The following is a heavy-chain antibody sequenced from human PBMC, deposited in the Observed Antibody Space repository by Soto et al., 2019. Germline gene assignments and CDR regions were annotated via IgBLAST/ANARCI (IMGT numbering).Heavy chain of an antibody. J-gene: IGHJ5*01. CDR2: IYRTGST. CDR3: ARDPSEGRVGNWFES. CDR1: GGSFTSNNW. V-gene: IGHV4-4*02. Sequence: PSETLSLTCAVSGGSFTSNNWWTWVRQPPGQGLEWIGEIYRTGSTNYNPSLKSRFSISRDNAKKILYLEMYALRTEDTAVYYCARDPSEGRVGNWFESWGQGTLVTVSS. D-gene: IGHD2-2*01.